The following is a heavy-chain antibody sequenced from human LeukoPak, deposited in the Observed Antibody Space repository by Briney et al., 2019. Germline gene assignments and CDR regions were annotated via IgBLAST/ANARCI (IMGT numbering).Heavy chain of an antibody. CDR2: IYSGGRT. V-gene: IGHV3-66*01. CDR3: ASSRDYSTSSY. D-gene: IGHD6-6*01. Sequence: PGGSLRLSCAASGFTVSSNYMSWVRQAPGKGLEWVSVIYSGGRTYYADSVKGRFTISRDNSKNTLYLQMNSLRAEDTAVYYCASSRDYSTSSYWGQGTLVTVS. CDR1: GFTVSSNY. J-gene: IGHJ4*02.